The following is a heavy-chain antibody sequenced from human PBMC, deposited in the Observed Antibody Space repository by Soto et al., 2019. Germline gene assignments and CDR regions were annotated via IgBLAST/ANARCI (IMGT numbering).Heavy chain of an antibody. V-gene: IGHV1-8*01. CDR2: MNPNSGNT. Sequence: GASVKVSCKASGYTFTSYYINWVLQATGQGLEGMGWMNPNSGNTGYAQKFQGRVTMTRNTSISTAYMELSSLRSEDTAVYYCAKSGDYYYGMDVWGQGTTVTVSS. CDR3: AKSGDYYYGMDV. J-gene: IGHJ6*02. D-gene: IGHD3-10*01. CDR1: GYTFTSYY.